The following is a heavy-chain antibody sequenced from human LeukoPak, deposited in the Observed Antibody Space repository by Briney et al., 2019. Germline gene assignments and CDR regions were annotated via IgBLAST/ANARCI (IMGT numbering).Heavy chain of an antibody. CDR3: ARGRFSYDNTGYSSFYY. V-gene: IGHV3-48*01. J-gene: IGHJ4*02. CDR1: GFTLSSYS. Sequence: GGSLRLSCAASGFTLSSYSMNWVRQAPGKGLEWVSFISSSSSPIYYADSVKGRFTISRDNAKNSLYLQMNSLRAEDTAVYYCARGRFSYDNTGYSSFYYWGQGTLVTVSS. D-gene: IGHD3-22*01. CDR2: ISSSSSPI.